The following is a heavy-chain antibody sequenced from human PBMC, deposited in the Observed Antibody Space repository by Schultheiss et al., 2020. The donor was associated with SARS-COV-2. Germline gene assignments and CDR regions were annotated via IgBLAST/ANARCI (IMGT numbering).Heavy chain of an antibody. J-gene: IGHJ4*02. V-gene: IGHV1-18*04. Sequence: ASVKVSCKASGYTFTSYYMHWVRQAPGQGLEWMEWISAYNGNTNYAQKFQGRVTITADESTSTAYMELSSLRSEDTAVYYCARGLTGYYYVMDYWGQGTLVTVSS. CDR3: ARGLTGYYYVMDY. CDR1: GYTFTSYY. D-gene: IGHD3-9*01. CDR2: ISAYNGNT.